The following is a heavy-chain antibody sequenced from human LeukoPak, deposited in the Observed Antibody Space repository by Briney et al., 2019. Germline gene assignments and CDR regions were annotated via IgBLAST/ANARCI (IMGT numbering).Heavy chain of an antibody. J-gene: IGHJ4*02. CDR3: ATGDDSSGYYFLPFDY. V-gene: IGHV4-31*03. CDR2: IYYSGST. Sequence: SQTLSLTCTVSGGSISSGGYYWSWLRQHPGTGLEWLGYIYYSGSTYYNPSLKSRVTISVDTSKNQFSLKLSSVTAADTAVYYCATGDDSSGYYFLPFDYWGQGTLVTVSS. CDR1: GGSISSGGYY. D-gene: IGHD3-22*01.